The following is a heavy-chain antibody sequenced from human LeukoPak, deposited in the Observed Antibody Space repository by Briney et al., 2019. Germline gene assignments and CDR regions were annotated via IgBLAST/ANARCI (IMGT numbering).Heavy chain of an antibody. CDR1: GFTFSSYA. D-gene: IGHD3-10*01. CDR3: AKSRVWFGELRWYYFDY. J-gene: IGHJ4*02. Sequence: AGGPLRLSCAASGFTFSSYAMSWVRQAPGKGLEWVSAISGSGGSTYYADSVKGRFTISRDNSKNTLYLQMNSLRAEDTAVYYCAKSRVWFGELRWYYFDYWGQGTLVTVSS. CDR2: ISGSGGST. V-gene: IGHV3-23*01.